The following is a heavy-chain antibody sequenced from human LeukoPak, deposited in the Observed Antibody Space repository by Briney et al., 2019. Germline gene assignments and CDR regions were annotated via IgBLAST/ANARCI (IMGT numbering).Heavy chain of an antibody. J-gene: IGHJ4*02. CDR3: ARDGLRNAQSVVVVPAAILV. D-gene: IGHD2-2*02. V-gene: IGHV4-39*07. CDR1: GGSISSSSYY. Sequence: PSETLSLTCTVSGGSISSSSYYWGWIRQPPGKGLEWIGSIYYSGSTYYNPSLKSRVTISVDTSKNQFSLKLSSVTAADTAVYYCARDGLRNAQSVVVVPAAILVWGQGTLVTVSS. CDR2: IYYSGST.